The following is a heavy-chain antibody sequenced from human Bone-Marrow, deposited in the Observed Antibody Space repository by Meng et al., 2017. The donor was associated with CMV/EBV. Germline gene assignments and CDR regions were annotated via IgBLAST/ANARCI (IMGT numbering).Heavy chain of an antibody. D-gene: IGHD1-26*01. CDR3: ARGGELVGATTGDFDY. V-gene: IGHV4-34*01. CDR2: INHSGST. J-gene: IGHJ4*02. Sequence: YGRSFSGYYWSWIRQPPGKGLEWIGEINHSGSTNYNPSLKSRVTISVDTSKNQFSLKLSSVTAADTAVYYCARGGELVGATTGDFDYWGQGTLVTVSS. CDR1: GRSFSGYY.